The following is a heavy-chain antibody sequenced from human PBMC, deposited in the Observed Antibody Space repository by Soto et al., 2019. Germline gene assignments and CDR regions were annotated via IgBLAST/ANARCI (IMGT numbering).Heavy chain of an antibody. CDR3: ARDPYHVLMVNAPNLYGMDV. V-gene: IGHV1-69*13. CDR2: IIPIFGTA. J-gene: IGHJ6*02. D-gene: IGHD2-8*01. Sequence: SVKVSCKASGGTFSSYAISWVRQAPGQGLEWMGGIIPIFGTANYAQKFQGRVTITADESTSTAYMELSSLRSEDTAVYYCARDPYHVLMVNAPNLYGMDVWGQGTTVTVSS. CDR1: GGTFSSYA.